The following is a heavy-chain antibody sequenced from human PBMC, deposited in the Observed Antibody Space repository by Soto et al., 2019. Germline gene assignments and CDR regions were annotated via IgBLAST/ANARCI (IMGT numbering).Heavy chain of an antibody. CDR2: IIPIFGTA. CDR3: ARDFMMGITVVVPAAIYVGGMGV. V-gene: IGHV1-69*06. J-gene: IGHJ6*02. Sequence: VKVSCKASGGTFSSYAISWVRQAPGQGLEWMGGIIPIFGTANYAQKFQGRVTITADKSTSTAYMELSSLRSEDTAVYYCARDFMMGITVVVPAAIYVGGMGVWGQGTTVTVSS. CDR1: GGTFSSYA. D-gene: IGHD2-2*01.